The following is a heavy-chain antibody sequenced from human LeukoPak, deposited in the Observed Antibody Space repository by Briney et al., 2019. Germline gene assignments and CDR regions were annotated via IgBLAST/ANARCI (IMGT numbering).Heavy chain of an antibody. CDR1: GGSISSSSYY. D-gene: IGHD5-24*01. CDR3: ARLLMARDGYKTWDY. Sequence: SETLSLTCTVSGGSISSSSYYWGWIRQPPGKGLEWIGSIYYSGSTYYNPSLKSRVTISVDTSKNQFSLKLSSVTAADTAVYYCARLLMARDGYKTWDYCGQGTLVTVSS. CDR2: IYYSGST. J-gene: IGHJ4*02. V-gene: IGHV4-39*01.